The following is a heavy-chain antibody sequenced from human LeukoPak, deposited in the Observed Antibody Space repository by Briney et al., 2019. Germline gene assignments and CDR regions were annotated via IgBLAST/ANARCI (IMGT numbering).Heavy chain of an antibody. Sequence: GGSLRLSCAASGFTFSNYWMHWVRQAPGKGLVWVSRINSDGSSTSYADSVKGRFTISRDNAKSTLYQQMNSLRAEDTAVYYCARDPPRGYSYGHDAFDIWGQGTMVTVSS. CDR1: GFTFSNYW. J-gene: IGHJ3*02. V-gene: IGHV3-74*01. D-gene: IGHD5-18*01. CDR3: ARDPPRGYSYGHDAFDI. CDR2: INSDGSST.